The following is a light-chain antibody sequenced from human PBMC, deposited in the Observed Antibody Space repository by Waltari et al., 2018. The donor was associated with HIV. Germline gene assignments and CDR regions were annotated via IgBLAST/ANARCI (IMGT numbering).Light chain of an antibody. Sequence: QSVLTQPPSASGTPGQRVTIPCSGRSSNIGSYTVNWYQQLPGTAPKLLIYHNNQRPSGVPDRFSGSKSGTSASLAISGLQSEDEADYYCAAWDDSLNAVVFGGGTKLTVL. CDR2: HNN. V-gene: IGLV1-44*01. CDR3: AAWDDSLNAVV. J-gene: IGLJ2*01. CDR1: SSNIGSYT.